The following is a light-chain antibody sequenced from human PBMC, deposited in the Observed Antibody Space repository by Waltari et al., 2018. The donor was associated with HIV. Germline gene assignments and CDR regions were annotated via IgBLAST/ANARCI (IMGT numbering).Light chain of an antibody. CDR1: QSISIW. CDR3: QQYNSYPVT. Sequence: IQMTQSPSTLSASVGDRVTITCRASQSISIWMAWYQQKPGKAPNLLIYKASDLESGVPSRFSGSGSGTEFTLTISSLQPDDFATYYCQQYNSYPVTFGQGTKLEIK. J-gene: IGKJ2*01. V-gene: IGKV1-5*03. CDR2: KAS.